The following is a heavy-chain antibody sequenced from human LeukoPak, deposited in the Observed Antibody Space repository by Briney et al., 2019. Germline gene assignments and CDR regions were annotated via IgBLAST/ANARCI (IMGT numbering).Heavy chain of an antibody. CDR2: IYHSGST. CDR1: GYSISSGYY. CDR3: ARLTRKIDY. J-gene: IGHJ4*02. V-gene: IGHV4-38-2*01. D-gene: IGHD3-16*01. Sequence: SETLSLTCAVSGYSISSGYYWGWIRQPPGKGLEWIGSIYHSGSTYYNPSLKSRVTISVDTSKNQFSLKLSSVTAADTAVYYCARLTRKIDYRGQGTLVTVSS.